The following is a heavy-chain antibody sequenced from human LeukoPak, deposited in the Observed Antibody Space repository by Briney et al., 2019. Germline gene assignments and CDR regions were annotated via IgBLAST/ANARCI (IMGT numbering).Heavy chain of an antibody. D-gene: IGHD6-13*01. V-gene: IGHV3-33*01. CDR3: ASAAGAFDM. CDR1: GFTFSSYG. Sequence: PGRSLRLSCAASGFTFSSYGMHWIRQAPGKVLEWVAVIWSDGSHKYYADSMKGRFTISRDNSKNMLYLQMNSLRVEDTAVYYCASAAGAFDMWGQGTLVTVSS. J-gene: IGHJ3*02. CDR2: IWSDGSHK.